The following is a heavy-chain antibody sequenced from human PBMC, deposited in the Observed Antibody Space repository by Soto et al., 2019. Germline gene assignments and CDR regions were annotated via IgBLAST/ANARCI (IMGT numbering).Heavy chain of an antibody. D-gene: IGHD2-21*02. J-gene: IGHJ5*02. V-gene: IGHV3-33*01. Sequence: QVQLVESGGGVVQPGRSLRLSCAASGFTFSSYGMHWVRQAPGKGLEWVAVIWYDGSNKYYADSVKGRFTISRDNSKKTLYLQMNSLRAEETAVYYCARESLAYCGGDCYSPEDPWGQGTLVTVSS. CDR1: GFTFSSYG. CDR2: IWYDGSNK. CDR3: ARESLAYCGGDCYSPEDP.